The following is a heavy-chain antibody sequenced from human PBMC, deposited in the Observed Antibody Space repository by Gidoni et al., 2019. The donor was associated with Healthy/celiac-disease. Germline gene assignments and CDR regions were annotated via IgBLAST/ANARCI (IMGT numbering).Heavy chain of an antibody. Sequence: EVQLVVSGGGLVKPGGSLRLSCAASGFIFSNAWMSWVRQAPGKGLEWFGRIKSKTDGGKTDYAAPVKGRFTISRDDSKNTLYLQMNSLKTEDTAVYYCTTGQGDYEAGYWGQGTLVTVSS. CDR2: IKSKTDGGKT. D-gene: IGHD4-17*01. CDR3: TTGQGDYEAGY. V-gene: IGHV3-15*01. J-gene: IGHJ4*02. CDR1: GFIFSNAW.